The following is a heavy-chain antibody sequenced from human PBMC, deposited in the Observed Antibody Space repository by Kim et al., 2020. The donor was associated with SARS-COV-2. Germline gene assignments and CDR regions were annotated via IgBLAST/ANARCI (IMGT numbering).Heavy chain of an antibody. CDR3: ARDRGRAFDL. D-gene: IGHD3-10*01. Sequence: GSTNYDPSLEGRVTVSVDTSKNQFSLKLSSVTAADTAVYYCARDRGRAFDLWGQGRLVTVSS. V-gene: IGHV4-4*07. J-gene: IGHJ3*01. CDR2: GST.